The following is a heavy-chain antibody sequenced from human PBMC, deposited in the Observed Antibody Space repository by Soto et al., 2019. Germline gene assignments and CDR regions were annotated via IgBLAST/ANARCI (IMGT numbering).Heavy chain of an antibody. CDR3: ARVGRICGVVCGVDNWYFDL. Sequence: QVQLVQSGAEVKKPGSSVKVSCKASGGTFSSYAISWVRQAPGQGLEWMGGIIPMFGTANYAKKFQGRVKITADASTSTAYMELSSLRSEDTAVYYCARVGRICGVVCGVDNWYFDLWGRGTLVTVSS. D-gene: IGHD3-3*01. CDR2: IIPMFGTA. J-gene: IGHJ2*01. V-gene: IGHV1-69*01. CDR1: GGTFSSYA.